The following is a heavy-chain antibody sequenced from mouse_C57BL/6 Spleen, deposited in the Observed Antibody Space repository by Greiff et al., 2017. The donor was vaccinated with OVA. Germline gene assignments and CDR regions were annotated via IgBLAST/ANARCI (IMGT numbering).Heavy chain of an antibody. CDR3: ARWGPYDGYPPYYFDY. CDR1: GYSITSGYY. J-gene: IGHJ2*01. Sequence: ESGPGLVKPSQSLSLTCSVTGYSITSGYYWNWIRQFPGNKLEWMGYISYDGSNNYNPSLTNRISITRDTSKNQFFLKLNSVTTEDTATYYCARWGPYDGYPPYYFDYWGQGTTLTVSS. CDR2: ISYDGSN. D-gene: IGHD2-3*01. V-gene: IGHV3-6*01.